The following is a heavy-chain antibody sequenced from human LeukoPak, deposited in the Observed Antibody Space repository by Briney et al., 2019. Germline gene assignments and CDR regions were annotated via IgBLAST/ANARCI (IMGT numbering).Heavy chain of an antibody. CDR2: INRDGTEK. V-gene: IGHV3-7*04. Sequence: PGGPLRLSCATSGFNFSDSRMTWVRQAPGKGLQWVANINRDGTEKHFLVSVDGRFTISRDNAKKSLYLLMNSLRPQDTAVYFCVRGDWYFESWGQGTLVTVSS. CDR1: GFNFSDSR. D-gene: IGHD2-21*01. J-gene: IGHJ4*02. CDR3: VRGDWYFES.